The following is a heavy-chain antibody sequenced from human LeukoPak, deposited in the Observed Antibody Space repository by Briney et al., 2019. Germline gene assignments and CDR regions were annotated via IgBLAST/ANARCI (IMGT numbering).Heavy chain of an antibody. CDR2: ISSSGSGGNT. Sequence: PGGSLRLSCVASGVTLSNYAMSWARQAPGKGLEWVSGISSSGSGGNTYYADSVKGRFTISRDSSRNTLFLHMNTLRAEDTAVYYCARDYDFWSGRPGGSFDYWGQGTLVTVSS. CDR1: GVTLSNYA. D-gene: IGHD3-3*01. CDR3: ARDYDFWSGRPGGSFDY. V-gene: IGHV3-23*01. J-gene: IGHJ4*02.